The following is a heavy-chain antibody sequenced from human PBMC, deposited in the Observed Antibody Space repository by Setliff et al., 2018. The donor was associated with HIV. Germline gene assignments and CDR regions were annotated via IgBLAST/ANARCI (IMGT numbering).Heavy chain of an antibody. Sequence: PSETLSLTCAVYGGSFSGYYWSWIRQPPGKGLEWIGEINHSGSTNYNPSLQSRVTISVDSSKNQFSLNLFSVTAADTAVYYCARPRRVRSRAWYWFDIWGQGTLVTVSS. CDR1: GGSFSGYY. D-gene: IGHD6-19*01. J-gene: IGHJ5*02. CDR2: INHSGST. V-gene: IGHV4-34*01. CDR3: ARPRRVRSRAWYWFDI.